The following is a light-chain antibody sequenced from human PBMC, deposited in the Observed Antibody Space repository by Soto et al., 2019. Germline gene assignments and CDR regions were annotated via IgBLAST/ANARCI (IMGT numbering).Light chain of an antibody. CDR1: QGLNTN. CDR2: GAS. Sequence: IQLTQSPSSLSASVGDRVTITCRASQGLNTNLAWYQQKPGIAPNLLIYGASTLQKGVPSRFSGNGSGTVFTLTISSLQPEDLATYYCQQSNNYFTFGPGTKVDIK. CDR3: QQSNNYFT. V-gene: IGKV1-9*01. J-gene: IGKJ3*01.